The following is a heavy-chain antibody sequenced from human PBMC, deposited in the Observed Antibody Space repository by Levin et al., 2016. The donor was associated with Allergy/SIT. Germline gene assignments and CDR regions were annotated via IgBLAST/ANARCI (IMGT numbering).Heavy chain of an antibody. CDR3: ARASMTGKLHGMDV. V-gene: IGHV3-30*04. D-gene: IGHD1-14*01. Sequence: GKSLKISCAASGFTFSSYAMHWVRQAPGKGLEWVAVISYDGSNKYYADSVKGRFTISRDNSKNTLYLQMNSLRAEDTAVYYCARASMTGKLHGMDVWGQGTTVTVSS. CDR2: ISYDGSNK. CDR1: GFTFSSYA. J-gene: IGHJ6*02.